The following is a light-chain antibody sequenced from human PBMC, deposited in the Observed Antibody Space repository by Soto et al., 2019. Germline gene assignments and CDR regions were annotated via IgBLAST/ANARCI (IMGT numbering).Light chain of an antibody. CDR1: SSDVGGYNY. CDR2: EVS. CDR3: SSYTSSRSVV. J-gene: IGLJ2*01. V-gene: IGLV2-14*01. Sequence: QSALTQPASVSGSPGQSITISCTGTSSDVGGYNYVSWYQQHPGKAPKLMIYEVSNRPSGVSNRFSGSKSGNTASLTISGLQAEDEADYCCSSYTSSRSVVFGGGTKLTAL.